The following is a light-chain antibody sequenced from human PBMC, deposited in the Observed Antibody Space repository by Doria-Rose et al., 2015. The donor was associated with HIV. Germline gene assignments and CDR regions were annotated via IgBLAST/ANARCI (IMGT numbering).Light chain of an antibody. CDR2: DGS. Sequence: TQSPGTLSLSPGERATLSCRASQSFSSTYLAWYQLKPGQAPSRLIYDGSTRATGISDRFSASGSGTDCTLAINRLEPEDFALYYCHQYGTSWTFGQGTKVEI. V-gene: IGKV3-20*01. CDR1: QSFSSTY. CDR3: HQYGTSWT. J-gene: IGKJ1*01.